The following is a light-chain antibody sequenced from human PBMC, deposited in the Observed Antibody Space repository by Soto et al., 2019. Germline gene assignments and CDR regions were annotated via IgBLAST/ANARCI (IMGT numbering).Light chain of an antibody. CDR3: CSYAGSYTYVV. Sequence: QSALTQPRSVSGSPGQSVTISCTGTSSDVGGYNYVSWYQQNPGKAPKLMIYDVSKRPSGVPDRLSGSKSGNTASLTISGLQAEDEADYYCCSYAGSYTYVVCGGGTKLTVL. J-gene: IGLJ2*01. CDR2: DVS. CDR1: SSDVGGYNY. V-gene: IGLV2-11*01.